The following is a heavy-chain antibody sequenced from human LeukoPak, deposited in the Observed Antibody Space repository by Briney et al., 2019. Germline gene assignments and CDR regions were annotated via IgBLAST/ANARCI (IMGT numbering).Heavy chain of an antibody. CDR3: ARLPYDYVWGSYRYSVNAFDI. CDR1: GGSLTSSSSY. J-gene: IGHJ3*02. D-gene: IGHD3-16*02. Sequence: SETLSLTCILSGGSLTSSSSYWGWPRQPPGRGLGWLGSIYYSGSTYYNPSLKSRVTISVDTDKKQFALKLSSVTAADTAVYYCARLPYDYVWGSYRYSVNAFDIWGQGTMVTVSS. V-gene: IGHV4-39*01. CDR2: IYYSGST.